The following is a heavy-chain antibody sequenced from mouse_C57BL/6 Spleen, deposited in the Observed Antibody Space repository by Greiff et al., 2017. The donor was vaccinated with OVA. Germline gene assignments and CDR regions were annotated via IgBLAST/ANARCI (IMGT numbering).Heavy chain of an antibody. J-gene: IGHJ2*01. Sequence: VQLHQSGPELVKPGASVKISCKASGYAFSSSWMNWVKQRPGKGLEWIGRIYPGDGDTNYNGKFKGKATLTADKSSSTAYMQLSSLTSEDSAVYFCARTLITTVVADYWGQGTTLTVSS. V-gene: IGHV1-82*01. CDR3: ARTLITTVVADY. D-gene: IGHD1-1*01. CDR2: IYPGDGDT. CDR1: GYAFSSSW.